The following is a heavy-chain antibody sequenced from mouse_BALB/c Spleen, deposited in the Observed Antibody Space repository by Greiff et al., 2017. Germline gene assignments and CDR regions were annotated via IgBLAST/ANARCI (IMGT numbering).Heavy chain of an antibody. CDR1: GFTFSSFG. J-gene: IGHJ4*01. CDR3: ARGYDYYYAMDY. Sequence: EVQVVESGGGLVQPGGSRKLSCAASGFTFSSFGMHWVRQAPEKGLEWVAYISSGSSTIYYADTVKCRFTISRDNPKNTLFLQMTSLRSEDTAMYYCARGYDYYYAMDYWGQGTSVTVSS. V-gene: IGHV5-17*02. CDR2: ISSGSSTI. D-gene: IGHD2-14*01.